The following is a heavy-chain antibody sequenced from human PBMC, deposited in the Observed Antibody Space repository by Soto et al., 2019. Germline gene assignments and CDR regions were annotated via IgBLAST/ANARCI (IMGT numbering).Heavy chain of an antibody. CDR2: IYHSGST. CDR1: GGSISSSNW. V-gene: IGHV4-4*02. Sequence: PSETLPLTCAVSGGSISSSNWWSWVRQPPGKGLEWIGEIYHSGSTNYNPSLKSRVTISVDKSKNQFSLQLSSVTAADTALYYCARDPPLPAAMVDWGQGTLVTVSS. D-gene: IGHD2-2*01. J-gene: IGHJ4*02. CDR3: ARDPPLPAAMVD.